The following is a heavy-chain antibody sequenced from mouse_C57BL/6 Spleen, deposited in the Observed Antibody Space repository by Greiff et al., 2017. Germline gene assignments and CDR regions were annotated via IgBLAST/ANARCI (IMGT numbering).Heavy chain of an antibody. J-gene: IGHJ4*01. CDR1: GYAFTNYL. Sequence: QVQLKQSGAELVRPGTSVKVSCKASGYAFTNYLIEWVKQRPGQGLEWIGVINPGSGGTHYNEKFKGKATLTADKSSSTAYMQLSSLTSEDSAVYFCARRHSSYAMDYWGQGTSVTVSS. CDR2: INPGSGGT. V-gene: IGHV1-54*01. CDR3: ARRHSSYAMDY.